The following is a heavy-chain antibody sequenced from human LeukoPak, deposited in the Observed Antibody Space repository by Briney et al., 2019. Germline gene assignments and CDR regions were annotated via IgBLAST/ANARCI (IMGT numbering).Heavy chain of an antibody. V-gene: IGHV4-59*08. J-gene: IGHJ4*02. CDR2: IYYSGRT. D-gene: IGHD6-13*01. CDR1: GGSISSYY. Sequence: SETLSLTCTVSGGSISSYYWSWIRQPPGKGLEWIGYIYYSGRTNYNPSLKSRVTISVDTSKNQFSLKLNSVTAADMAVYYCARGYSDNWYIYWGQGTLVTVSS. CDR3: ARGYSDNWYIY.